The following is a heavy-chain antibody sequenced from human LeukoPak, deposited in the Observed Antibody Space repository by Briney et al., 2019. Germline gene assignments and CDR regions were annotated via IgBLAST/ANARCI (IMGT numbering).Heavy chain of an antibody. D-gene: IGHD6-19*01. J-gene: IGHJ1*01. CDR1: GGSISSSSYY. Sequence: SETLSLTCTVSGGSISSSSYYWGWIRQHPGNGLEWIGSIYYSGSTYYNPSLKSRVTISVDTSKNQFSLKLSSVTAADTAVYYCARRSGSGWSRAEYFQHWGQGTLVTVSS. V-gene: IGHV4-39*01. CDR2: IYYSGST. CDR3: ARRSGSGWSRAEYFQH.